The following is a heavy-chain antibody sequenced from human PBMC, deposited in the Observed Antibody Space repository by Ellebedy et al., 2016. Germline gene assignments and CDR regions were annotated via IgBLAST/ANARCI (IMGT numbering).Heavy chain of an antibody. J-gene: IGHJ6*02. Sequence: ASVKVSCKASGGTFSSYAISRVRQAPGQGLEWMGRIIPILGIANYAQKFQGRVTITADKSTSTAYMELSSLRSEDTAVYYCARVVPAAILSYYGMDVWGQGTTVTVSS. V-gene: IGHV1-69*04. CDR2: IIPILGIA. CDR1: GGTFSSYA. D-gene: IGHD2-2*02. CDR3: ARVVPAAILSYYGMDV.